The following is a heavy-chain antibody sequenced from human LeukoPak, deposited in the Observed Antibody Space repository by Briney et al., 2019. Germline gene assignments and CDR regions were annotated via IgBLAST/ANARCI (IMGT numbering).Heavy chain of an antibody. CDR3: ARSRAAGLNWFDP. CDR1: GCTFTGYY. V-gene: IGHV1-2*02. CDR2: INPNSGGT. Sequence: ASVKVSCKASGCTFTGYYMHWVRQAPGQGLEWMGWINPNSGGTNYAQKFQGRVTMTRDTSISTAYMELSRLRSDDTAVYYCARSRAAGLNWFDPWGQGTLVTVSS. J-gene: IGHJ5*02. D-gene: IGHD2-15*01.